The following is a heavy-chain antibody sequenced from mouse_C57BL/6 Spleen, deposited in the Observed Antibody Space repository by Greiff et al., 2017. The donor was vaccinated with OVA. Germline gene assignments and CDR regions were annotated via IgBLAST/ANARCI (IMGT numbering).Heavy chain of an antibody. CDR2: IDPETGGT. J-gene: IGHJ1*03. D-gene: IGHD2-2*01. Sequence: VQLQQSGAELVRPGASVTLSCKASGYTFTDYEMHWVKQTPVHGLEWIGAIDPETGGTAYNQKFKGKAILTAAKSSSTAYMELRSLTSEDSAVYYCTRKGYYGYDLWYFDGWGTGTTVTVSS. CDR1: GYTFTDYE. V-gene: IGHV1-15*01. CDR3: TRKGYYGYDLWYFDG.